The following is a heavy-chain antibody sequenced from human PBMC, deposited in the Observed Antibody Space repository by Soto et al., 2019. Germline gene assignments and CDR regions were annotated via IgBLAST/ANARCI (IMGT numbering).Heavy chain of an antibody. V-gene: IGHV3-53*02. Sequence: EVQLVETGGGLIQPGGSLRLSCAVSGFTVSSNYMSWVRQAPGKGLEWVSVIYSGGSTYYGDSVKGRFTISRDNSKNTLYLQMNSLRAEDTAVYYCAREQNYGVTDYWGQGPLVTVSS. CDR3: AREQNYGVTDY. CDR2: IYSGGST. D-gene: IGHD4-17*01. J-gene: IGHJ4*02. CDR1: GFTVSSNY.